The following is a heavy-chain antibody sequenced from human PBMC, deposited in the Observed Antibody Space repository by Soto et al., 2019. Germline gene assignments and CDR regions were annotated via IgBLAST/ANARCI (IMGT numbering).Heavy chain of an antibody. CDR2: IIPMLDSA. J-gene: IGHJ6*02. CDR3: ARTYHYDSLGKTYFYYGMDV. Sequence: QVQLVQSGAEVKQPGSSVKVSCKVSGGTFDNYAITWVRQAPGQGLEWMAGIIPMLDSANYAEKFQDRVTITADESTSTVYMEVSSLRSEDTAVYYCARTYHYDSLGKTYFYYGMDVWGQGTTVTVSS. V-gene: IGHV1-69*12. D-gene: IGHD3-22*01. CDR1: GGTFDNYA.